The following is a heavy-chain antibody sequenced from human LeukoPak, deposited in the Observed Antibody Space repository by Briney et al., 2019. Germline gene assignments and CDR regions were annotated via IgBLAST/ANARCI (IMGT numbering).Heavy chain of an antibody. D-gene: IGHD3-22*01. CDR2: INPSGGST. V-gene: IGHV1-46*01. Sequence: ASVKVSCKASGYTFTSYYMHWVRQAPGQGLEWMGIINPSGGSTSYAQKFQGRVTMTRDTSTSTVYMELSSLRSEDTAVYYCARVQSAYYYDSSGYYRYWGQGTLVTASS. J-gene: IGHJ4*02. CDR1: GYTFTSYY. CDR3: ARVQSAYYYDSSGYYRY.